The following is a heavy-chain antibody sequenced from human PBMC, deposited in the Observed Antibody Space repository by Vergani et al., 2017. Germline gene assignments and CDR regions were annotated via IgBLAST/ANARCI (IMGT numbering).Heavy chain of an antibody. J-gene: IGHJ5*02. Sequence: QVQLQESGPGLVKPSQTLSLTCTVSGGSISSGDYYWSWIRQPPGKGLEWIGYIYYSGSTYYNPSLKSRVTISVDTAKNQFSLKLSSVTAADTAVYYCARGFTMVRGVRASWFDPSGQGTLVTVSS. CDR2: IYYSGST. CDR3: ARGFTMVRGVRASWFDP. CDR1: GGSISSGDYY. V-gene: IGHV4-30-4*01. D-gene: IGHD3-10*01.